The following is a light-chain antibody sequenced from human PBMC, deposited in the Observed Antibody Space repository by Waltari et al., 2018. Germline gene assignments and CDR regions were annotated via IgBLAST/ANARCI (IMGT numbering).Light chain of an antibody. J-gene: IGKJ1*01. CDR3: LQDYNYPWT. CDR2: AAS. V-gene: IGKV1-6*01. Sequence: AIQMTQSPSSLSASVGDRVTITCRASQGIRYDLGWYQQKPGKAHKLLIYAASSLQSGVPSRFSGSGSGADFTLTISSLQPEDFATYFCLQDYNYPWTFGQGTKVEIK. CDR1: QGIRYD.